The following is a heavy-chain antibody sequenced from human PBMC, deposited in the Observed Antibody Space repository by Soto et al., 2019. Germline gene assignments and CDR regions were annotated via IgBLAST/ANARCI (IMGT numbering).Heavy chain of an antibody. D-gene: IGHD1-26*01. CDR2: LGFDGGGR. CDR3: AREPVGPDYAMDV. CDR1: GFDFSSYG. J-gene: IGHJ6*02. Sequence: QMQLVESGGGVVQPGTSLRLSCAASGFDFSSYGMHWVRQTPGKGLEWVAVLGFDGGGRYYADSVKGRFTISRDNSTKMLYLQMDSLRAGDTALYYCAREPVGPDYAMDVWGQGTTVTVSS. V-gene: IGHV3-33*01.